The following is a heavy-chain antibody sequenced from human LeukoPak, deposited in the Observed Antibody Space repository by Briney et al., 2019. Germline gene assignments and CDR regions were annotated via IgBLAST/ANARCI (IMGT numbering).Heavy chain of an antibody. V-gene: IGHV3-23*01. CDR2: SGDNT. D-gene: IGHD3-22*01. CDR1: GFTFSSYA. J-gene: IGHJ3*02. Sequence: PGGSLRLSCAASGFTFSSYAMSWVRQAPGKGLEWVSSSGDNTRYADSVKGRFTISRDNSKNTLDLQMNGLRAEDTAVYYCAKSWRYYDSSNYYAFDIWGQGTMVPVSS. CDR3: AKSWRYYDSSNYYAFDI.